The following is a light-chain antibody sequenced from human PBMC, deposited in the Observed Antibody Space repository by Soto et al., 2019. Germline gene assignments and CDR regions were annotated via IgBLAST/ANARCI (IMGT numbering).Light chain of an antibody. CDR3: GTWDSSLSAGV. CDR1: SSNIGNNY. J-gene: IGLJ2*01. Sequence: QSVLKQPPSVSAAPGQKVTISCSGSSSNIGNNYVSWYQQLPGTAPKLLIHDNNKRPSGIPDRFSGSKSGASATLGITGLQTGDEADYYCGTWDSSLSAGVFGGGTKVTVL. CDR2: DNN. V-gene: IGLV1-51*01.